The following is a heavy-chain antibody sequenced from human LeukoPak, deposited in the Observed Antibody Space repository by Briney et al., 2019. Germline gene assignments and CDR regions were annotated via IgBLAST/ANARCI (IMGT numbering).Heavy chain of an antibody. D-gene: IGHD2-2*01. V-gene: IGHV3-30*02. Sequence: AGGSLRLSCAASGFTFSSYGMHWVRQAPGKGLEWVAFVRYDGSNKYYSDSVKGRFTISRDNSQNTLYLQMNSLRAEDTAVYYCARLVVPAAPGYYYYYMDVWGKGTTVTVSS. CDR2: VRYDGSNK. J-gene: IGHJ6*03. CDR1: GFTFSSYG. CDR3: ARLVVPAAPGYYYYYMDV.